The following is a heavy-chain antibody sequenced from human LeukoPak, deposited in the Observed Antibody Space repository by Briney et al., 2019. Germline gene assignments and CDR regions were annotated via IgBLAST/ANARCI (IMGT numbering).Heavy chain of an antibody. CDR3: ARDLPGRGYDYYYYYMDV. D-gene: IGHD5-12*01. CDR1: GSTVSSNY. J-gene: IGHJ6*03. Sequence: GGSLRLSCAASGSTVSSNYMSWVRQAPGKGLEWVSVIYSGGSTYYADSVKGRFTISRDNSKNTLYLQMNSLRAEDTAVYYCARDLPGRGYDYYYYYMDVWGKGTTVTVSS. V-gene: IGHV3-53*01. CDR2: IYSGGST.